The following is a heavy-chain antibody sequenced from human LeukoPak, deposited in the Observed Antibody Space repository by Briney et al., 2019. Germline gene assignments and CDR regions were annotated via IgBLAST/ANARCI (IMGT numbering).Heavy chain of an antibody. CDR2: IYPGDSDT. Sequence: GESLKISGKGSGYSFTSYWIGWVRQMPGKGLEWMGIIYPGDSDTRYSPSFQGQVTISADKSISTAYLQWSSLKASDTAMYYCARERYCSGGSCYASDYWGQGTLVTVSS. CDR1: GYSFTSYW. V-gene: IGHV5-51*01. CDR3: ARERYCSGGSCYASDY. J-gene: IGHJ4*02. D-gene: IGHD2-15*01.